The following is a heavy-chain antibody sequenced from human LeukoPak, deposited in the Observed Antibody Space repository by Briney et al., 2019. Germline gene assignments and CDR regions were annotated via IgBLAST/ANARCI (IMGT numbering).Heavy chain of an antibody. J-gene: IGHJ6*02. CDR1: GASISNYY. CDR3: ATGYSYYYYYYGMDV. Sequence: SETLSLTCTVSGASISNYYWSWIRQPPGKGLEWIDYIYYTGSTNYNPSLKSRVTISVDTSKNQFSLKLSSVTAADTAVYYCATGYSYYYYYYGMDVWGQGTTVTVSS. CDR2: IYYTGST. D-gene: IGHD5-18*01. V-gene: IGHV4-59*08.